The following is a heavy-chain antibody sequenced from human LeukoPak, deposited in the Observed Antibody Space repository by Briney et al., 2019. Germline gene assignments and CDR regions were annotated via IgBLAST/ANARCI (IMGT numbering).Heavy chain of an antibody. CDR2: IYYSGST. Sequence: PSETLSLTWTVSGGPISRSYWSWIRQPPGEGLEWIGCIYYSGSTNSHPPPKSRVTISVDTSKNQFSLQGICMTAGDTAVYYCRRVIARDGYTKLPSFDPWGEGTLVTVSS. CDR1: GGPISRSY. V-gene: IGHV4-59*01. J-gene: IGHJ5*02. D-gene: IGHD5-24*01. CDR3: RRVIARDGYTKLPSFDP.